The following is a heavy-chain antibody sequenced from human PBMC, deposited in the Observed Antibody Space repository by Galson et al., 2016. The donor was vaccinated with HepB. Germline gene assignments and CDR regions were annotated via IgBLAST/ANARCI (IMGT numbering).Heavy chain of an antibody. J-gene: IGHJ6*02. D-gene: IGHD1/OR15-1a*01. Sequence: CAISGDSVSSNSAAWNWIRQSPSRGLEWLGRTYYRSKWYNDYAVSVKSRIVVNPDTSKSQFSLKLNSVTPEDTAVYYCVEQRKGAPYGMDVWGQGTTVTVSS. CDR3: VEQRKGAPYGMDV. V-gene: IGHV6-1*01. CDR1: GDSVSSNSAA. CDR2: TYYRSKWYN.